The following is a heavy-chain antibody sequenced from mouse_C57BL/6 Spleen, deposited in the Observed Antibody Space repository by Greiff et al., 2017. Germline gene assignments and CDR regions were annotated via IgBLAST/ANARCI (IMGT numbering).Heavy chain of an antibody. CDR1: GYTFTSYW. Sequence: QVQLQQSGTELVKPGASVKLSCKASGYTFTSYWMHWVKQRPGQGLEWIGNINPSNGGTNYNEKFKSKATLTVDKSSSTAYMQLSSLTSEDSAVYYCARERTGTGYFDVWGTGTTVTVSS. V-gene: IGHV1-53*01. CDR3: ARERTGTGYFDV. CDR2: INPSNGGT. J-gene: IGHJ1*03. D-gene: IGHD4-1*01.